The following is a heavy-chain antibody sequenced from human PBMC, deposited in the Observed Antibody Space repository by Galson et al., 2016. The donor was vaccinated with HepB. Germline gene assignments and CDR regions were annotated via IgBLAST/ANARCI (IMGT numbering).Heavy chain of an antibody. CDR3: AREKVVATTSSANFDAFDI. Sequence: SVKVSCKASGYAFTKYYIHWLRQAPGQGLEWMGIINPSGGSTSYAQNFQGRVTMTRDTSTSTVYMELSSLRSEDTAVYYCAREKVVATTSSANFDAFDIWGQGTMVTVSS. CDR1: GYAFTKYY. J-gene: IGHJ3*02. V-gene: IGHV1-46*01. CDR2: INPSGGST. D-gene: IGHD2-15*01.